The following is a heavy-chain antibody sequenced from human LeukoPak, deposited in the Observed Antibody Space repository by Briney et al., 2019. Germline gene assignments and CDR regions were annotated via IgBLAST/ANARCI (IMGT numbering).Heavy chain of an antibody. V-gene: IGHV4-38-2*02. CDR3: ARHVEMATDYFDY. D-gene: IGHD5-24*01. Sequence: SETLSLTCTVSGYSISSGYYWGWIRQPPGQGPEWIGSIYHSGSSYYNPSLKSRVTIAVERAKNKFSLKLSSVTAADTAVYYCARHVEMATDYFDYWGQGTLVTVSS. J-gene: IGHJ4*02. CDR2: IYHSGSS. CDR1: GYSISSGYY.